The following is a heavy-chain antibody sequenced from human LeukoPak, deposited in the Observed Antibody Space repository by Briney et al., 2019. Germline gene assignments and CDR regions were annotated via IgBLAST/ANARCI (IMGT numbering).Heavy chain of an antibody. CDR1: GGSISSYY. J-gene: IGHJ5*02. Sequence: PSETLSLTCTVSGGSISSYYWSWIRQPPGKGLEWIGYIYYSGSTNYNPSLKSRVTISVDTSKNQFSLKLSSVTAAGTAVYYCARESSTRDNWFDPWGQGTLVTVSS. D-gene: IGHD2-2*01. CDR3: ARESSTRDNWFDP. CDR2: IYYSGST. V-gene: IGHV4-59*01.